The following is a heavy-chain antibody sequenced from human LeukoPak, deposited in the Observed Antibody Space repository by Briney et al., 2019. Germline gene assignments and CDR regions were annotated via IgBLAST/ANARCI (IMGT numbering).Heavy chain of an antibody. CDR1: GGSLSSYY. D-gene: IGHD5-12*01. V-gene: IGHV4-59*01. CDR3: AGGSGYVRDYYYFMDV. CDR2: IYYIGGT. Sequence: SETLSLTCTVSGGSLSSYYWSWIRQPPGKGLEWIGYIYYIGGTTYNPSLKSRVTISVDTSKNQFSLKLSSVTAADTTVYYCAGGSGYVRDYYYFMDVWGKGTTVTVSS. J-gene: IGHJ6*03.